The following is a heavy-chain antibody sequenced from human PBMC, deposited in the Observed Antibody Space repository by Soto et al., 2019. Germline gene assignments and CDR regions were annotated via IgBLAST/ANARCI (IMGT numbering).Heavy chain of an antibody. CDR3: ARGSSVAGTFDI. V-gene: IGHV4-34*01. Sequence: WETLSLTCAVYGGSFSGYYWSWIRQPPGKGLEWIGEINHSGSTNYNPSLKSRVTISVDTSKNQFSLKLSSVTAADTAVYYCARGSSVAGTFDIWGQGTMVTVSS. CDR1: GGSFSGYY. CDR2: INHSGST. J-gene: IGHJ3*02. D-gene: IGHD6-19*01.